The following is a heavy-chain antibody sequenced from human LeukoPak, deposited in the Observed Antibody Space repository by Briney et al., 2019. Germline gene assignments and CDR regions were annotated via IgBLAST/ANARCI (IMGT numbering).Heavy chain of an antibody. CDR1: GYSISSGYY. CDR2: IYHSGST. CDR3: AREGYCSGGSCSGDY. J-gene: IGHJ4*02. V-gene: IGHV4-38-2*02. D-gene: IGHD2-15*01. Sequence: SETLSLTCTVSGYSISSGYYWGWIRQPPGKGLEWIGSIYHSGSTYYNPSLKGRVTISVDTSKNQFSLKLSSVTAADTAVYYCAREGYCSGGSCSGDYWGQGTLVTVSS.